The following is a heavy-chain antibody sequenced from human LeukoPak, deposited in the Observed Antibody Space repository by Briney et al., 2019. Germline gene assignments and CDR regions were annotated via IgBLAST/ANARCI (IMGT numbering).Heavy chain of an antibody. CDR2: ISAYNGNT. CDR3: AGGRRGYSYGSLDY. Sequence: ASVKVSCKAFGYTFTSYGISWVRQAPGQGLEWMGWISAYNGNTNYAQKLQGRVTMTTDTSTSTAYMELRSLRSDDTAVYYCAGGRRGYSYGSLDYWGQGTLVTVSS. V-gene: IGHV1-18*01. CDR1: GYTFTSYG. D-gene: IGHD5-18*01. J-gene: IGHJ4*02.